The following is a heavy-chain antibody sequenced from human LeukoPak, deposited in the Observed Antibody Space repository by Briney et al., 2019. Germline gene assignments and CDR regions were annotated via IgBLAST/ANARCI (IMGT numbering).Heavy chain of an antibody. V-gene: IGHV3-23*01. CDR1: GFTFGSYA. CDR2: ISGSGAST. J-gene: IGHJ3*02. D-gene: IGHD4-17*01. Sequence: GGSLRLSCAASGFTFGSYAMTWVRQGPGKGLEWVSTISGSGASTNYAVSVKGRFTISRDNSKNTVYLQMNNLRAEDTAVYYCAKGGSYGDYVRVYDASDIWGQGTMVTVSS. CDR3: AKGGSYGDYVRVYDASDI.